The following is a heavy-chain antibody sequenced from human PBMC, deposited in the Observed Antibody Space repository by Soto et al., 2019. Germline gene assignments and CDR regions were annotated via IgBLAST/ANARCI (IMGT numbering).Heavy chain of an antibody. J-gene: IGHJ4*02. CDR2: ISGSGGST. CDR1: GFTFSSYA. D-gene: IGHD4-17*01. Sequence: GGSLRLSCAASGFTFSSYAMSWVRQAPGKGLEWVSAISGSGGSTYYADSVKGRFTISRDNSKNTLYLQMNSLRAEDTAVYYCAKDFQHDYGDYGLSDYWGQGTLVTVSS. CDR3: AKDFQHDYGDYGLSDY. V-gene: IGHV3-23*01.